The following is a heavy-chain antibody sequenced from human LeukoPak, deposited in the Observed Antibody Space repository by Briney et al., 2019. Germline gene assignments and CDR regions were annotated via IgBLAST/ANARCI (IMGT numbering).Heavy chain of an antibody. V-gene: IGHV3-23*01. CDR2: ISSTGTTT. CDR1: GFSLVTYA. J-gene: IGHJ4*02. Sequence: GWSLRLSCAASGFSLVTYAMGGVRQVPGKGLEWVSGISSTGTTTYYADSVKGRFTISRDTSKNTLFLQLNSLRAEDTAVYYCAKDHRPFSSAVAGILGYWGQGTLVTVSS. CDR3: AKDHRPFSSAVAGILGY. D-gene: IGHD6-19*01.